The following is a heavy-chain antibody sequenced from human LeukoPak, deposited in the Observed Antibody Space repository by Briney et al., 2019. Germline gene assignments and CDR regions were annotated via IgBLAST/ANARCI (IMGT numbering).Heavy chain of an antibody. CDR1: GFTFSSYS. D-gene: IGHD2-15*01. CDR3: ARNTFCSSSSCQTALDY. Sequence: GGSLRLSCAASGFTFSSYSINWVRQAPGKGLEWVSSISSTSTYMYYADSVKGRFTISRDNAKNSLFLQMNSLRAEDTAVYDCARNTFCSSSSCQTALDYWGQGTLVTVSS. V-gene: IGHV3-21*01. J-gene: IGHJ4*02. CDR2: ISSTSTYM.